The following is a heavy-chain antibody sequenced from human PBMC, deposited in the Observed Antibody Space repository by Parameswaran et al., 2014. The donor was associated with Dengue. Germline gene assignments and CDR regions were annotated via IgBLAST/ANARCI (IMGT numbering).Heavy chain of an antibody. J-gene: IGHJ4*02. Sequence: PGKGLEWIGYIYHSGTTNYNPSLKSRVDISMNTSKNQFSLNLNSVTAADTAVYYCARRGSFTEFDYWGQGTLVTVSS. CDR2: IYHSGTT. V-gene: IGHV4-59*12. CDR3: ARRGSFTEFDY.